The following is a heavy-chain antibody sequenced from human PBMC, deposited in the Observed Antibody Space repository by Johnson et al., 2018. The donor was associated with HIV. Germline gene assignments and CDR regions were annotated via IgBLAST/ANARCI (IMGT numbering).Heavy chain of an antibody. CDR3: ARDRTGGAFDI. Sequence: QVQLVESGGGVVQPGRSLRLSCAASGFTFSSYAMHWVRQAPGKGLEWVAVISYDGSNKFYADSVKGRFTISRDNSKNTLYLQMNSLRHEDTAVYYCARDRTGGAFDIWGQGTMVTVSS. CDR1: GFTFSSYA. V-gene: IGHV3-30-3*01. D-gene: IGHD1-26*01. CDR2: ISYDGSNK. J-gene: IGHJ3*02.